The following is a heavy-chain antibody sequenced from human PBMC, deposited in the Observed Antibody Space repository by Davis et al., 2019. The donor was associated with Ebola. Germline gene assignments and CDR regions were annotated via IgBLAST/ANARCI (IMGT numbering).Heavy chain of an antibody. V-gene: IGHV1-3*01. J-gene: IGHJ5*02. CDR3: ARAAAAISFNWFDP. CDR2: INAGNGNT. CDR1: GYTFTSYA. D-gene: IGHD2-2*01. Sequence: ASVKVSCKASGYTFTSYAMHWVRQAPGQRLEWMGWINAGNGNTKYSQNFQGRVIITRDTSASTAYMELSSLRSEETAIYYCARAAAAISFNWFDPWGQGTLVTVSS.